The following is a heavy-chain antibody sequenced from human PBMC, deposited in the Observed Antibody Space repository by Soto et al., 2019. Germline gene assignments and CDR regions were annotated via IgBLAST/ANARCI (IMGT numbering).Heavy chain of an antibody. CDR1: GGAFGSYA. CDR2: IIPMFDTT. Sequence: QVQLVQSGAEVKKPGSSVKVSCKASGGAFGSYAINWVRQAPGQGLEWMGGIIPMFDTTTYAQRFQGRVTVPADESTSTVYLELTRLRSEDTAMYYCTRHRGYSSGYWGQDFWGQGTLVTVSS. J-gene: IGHJ4*02. CDR3: TRHRGYSSGYWGQDF. V-gene: IGHV1-69*01. D-gene: IGHD5-12*01.